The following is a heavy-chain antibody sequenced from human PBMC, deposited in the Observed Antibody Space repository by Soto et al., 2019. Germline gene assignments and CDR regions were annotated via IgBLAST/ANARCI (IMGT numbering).Heavy chain of an antibody. CDR2: ISHDGINK. CDR3: ARDMYSSDYFVKWFEP. V-gene: IGHV3-30-3*01. CDR1: GFSFSSYA. J-gene: IGHJ5*02. D-gene: IGHD6-19*01. Sequence: QVRLVESGGGVVQPGRSLRLSCTASGFSFSSYAMYLFRQPPGKGLEWVAVISHDGINKHYADSVKGRVTVSRDNSNHSLDLQLNSLRGEDTAMYYCARDMYSSDYFVKWFEPWGQGPLVTVSS.